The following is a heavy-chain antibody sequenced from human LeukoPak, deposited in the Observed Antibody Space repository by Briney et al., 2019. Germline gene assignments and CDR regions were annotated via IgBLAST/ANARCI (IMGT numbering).Heavy chain of an antibody. CDR2: IYTSGST. J-gene: IGHJ5*02. D-gene: IGHD3-10*01. V-gene: IGHV3-66*03. CDR3: TRDRAGTQSWVEFDL. CDR1: GFSVSSTY. Sequence: PGGSLRLTCAASGFSVSSTYMSWVRQAPGKGLEWVSLIYTSGSTFYAVSVMGRFTISRDNSKNTLFLQMNSLRAEDSAVYYCTRDRAGTQSWVEFDLWGQGTLVTVSS.